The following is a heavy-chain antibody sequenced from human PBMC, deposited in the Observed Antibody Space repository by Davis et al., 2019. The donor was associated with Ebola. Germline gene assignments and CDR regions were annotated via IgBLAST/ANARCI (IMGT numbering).Heavy chain of an antibody. CDR3: ASPVVTPDYYYGMDV. CDR2: INPNSGGT. V-gene: IGHV1-2*06. CDR1: GYTFTGYY. J-gene: IGHJ6*04. Sequence: ASVKVSCKASGYTFTGYYMHWVRQAPGQGLEWMGRINPNSGGTNYAQKFQGRVTMTRDTSISTAYMELSRLRSDDTAVYYCASPVVTPDYYYGMDVWGKGTTVTVSS. D-gene: IGHD4-23*01.